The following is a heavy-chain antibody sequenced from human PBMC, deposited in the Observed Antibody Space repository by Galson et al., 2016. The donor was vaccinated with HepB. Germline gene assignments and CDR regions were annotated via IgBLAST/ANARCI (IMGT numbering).Heavy chain of an antibody. CDR2: ISPILGTP. CDR1: GDTFSSYA. CDR3: ARIYLGSHYGYDY. V-gene: IGHV1-69*13. D-gene: IGHD3-10*01. Sequence: SVKVSCKASGDTFSSYAVSWVRQAPGQGLEWMGGISPILGTPNYAQKFQGRVTITADESTSTAYMELSSLRSEDTAIYYCARIYLGSHYGYDYWGQGTVVTVSS. J-gene: IGHJ4*02.